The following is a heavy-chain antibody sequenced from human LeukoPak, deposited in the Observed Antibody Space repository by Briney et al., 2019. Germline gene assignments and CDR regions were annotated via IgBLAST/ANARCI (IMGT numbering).Heavy chain of an antibody. V-gene: IGHV1-2*06. CDR2: IHPNSGDT. Sequence: ASVKVSCKASGYSFTDYYTHWVRQAPGQGLEWVGLIHPNSGDTFYAQKFRGRVTMTRDTSINTAYMELDRLTSDDTAVYYCARDYSGSYTHWAQGTLVTVSS. CDR1: GYSFTDYY. J-gene: IGHJ4*02. D-gene: IGHD1-26*01. CDR3: ARDYSGSYTH.